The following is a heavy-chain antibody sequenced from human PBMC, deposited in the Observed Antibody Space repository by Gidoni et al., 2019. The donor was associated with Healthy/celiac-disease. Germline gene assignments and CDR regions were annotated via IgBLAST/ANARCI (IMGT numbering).Heavy chain of an antibody. CDR1: GFTFDDYT. J-gene: IGHJ6*02. D-gene: IGHD6-6*01. V-gene: IGHV3-43*01. CDR3: AKDSFSSSSTMKDYYGMDV. Sequence: EVQLVESGGVVVQPGGSLRLSCAASGFTFDDYTMQWVRQAPGKGLEWVSLISWDGGSTYYADSVKGRFTISRDNSKNSLYLQMNSLRTEDTALYYCAKDSFSSSSTMKDYYGMDVWGQGTTVTVSS. CDR2: ISWDGGST.